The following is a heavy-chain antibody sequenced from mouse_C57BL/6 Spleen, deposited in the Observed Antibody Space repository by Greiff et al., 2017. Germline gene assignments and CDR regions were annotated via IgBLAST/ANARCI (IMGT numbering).Heavy chain of an antibody. D-gene: IGHD3-2*02. V-gene: IGHV1-80*01. CDR3: ARDSSGPKFAY. Sequence: QVQLQQSGAELVKPGASVKISCKASGYAFSSYWMNWVKQRPGKGLEWIGQIYPGDGDTNYNGKFKGKATLTADKTSSPAYMQLSSLTSEDSAVYFCARDSSGPKFAYWGQGTLVTVSA. CDR1: GYAFSSYW. J-gene: IGHJ3*01. CDR2: IYPGDGDT.